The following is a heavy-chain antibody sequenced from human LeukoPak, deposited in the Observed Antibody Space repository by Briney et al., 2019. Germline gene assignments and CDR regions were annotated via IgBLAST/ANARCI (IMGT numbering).Heavy chain of an antibody. CDR1: GYSFTSYW. CDR3: ARHSGAYYYGSGSKNWYFDL. D-gene: IGHD3-10*01. Sequence: GESLKISCKGSGYSFTSYWIGWVRQMPGKGLEWMGIIYPGASDTRYSPSFQGQVTISADKSISTAYLQWSSLKASDTAMYYCARHSGAYYYGSGSKNWYFDLWGRGTLVTVSS. V-gene: IGHV5-51*01. J-gene: IGHJ2*01. CDR2: IYPGASDT.